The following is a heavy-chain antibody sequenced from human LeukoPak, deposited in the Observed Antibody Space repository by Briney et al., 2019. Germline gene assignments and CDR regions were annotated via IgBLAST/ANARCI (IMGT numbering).Heavy chain of an antibody. CDR2: IYYSGST. CDR3: ARATYSSGWGTSDY. CDR1: GGSITSYY. Sequence: PSETLSLTCTVSGGSITSYYWSWIRQPPGKGLEWIGHIYYSGSTNYNPSLQSRVTISVDTSKNQFSLKLSSVTAADTAVYYCARATYSSGWGTSDYWGQGTLVTVSS. D-gene: IGHD6-19*01. V-gene: IGHV4-59*01. J-gene: IGHJ4*02.